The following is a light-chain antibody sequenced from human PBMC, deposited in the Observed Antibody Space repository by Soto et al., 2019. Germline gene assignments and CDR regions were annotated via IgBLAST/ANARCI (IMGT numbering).Light chain of an antibody. J-gene: IGLJ3*02. V-gene: IGLV2-14*01. CDR1: SSDIGAYNY. Sequence: QSALTQPASVSGSPGQSITISCTGTSSDIGAYNYVSWYQQHPGKAPKVMIYDVSNRPSGVSYRFSGSKSGNTASLTISGLQAEDEADYYCSSYTSSSTFPWVFGGGTKVTVL. CDR2: DVS. CDR3: SSYTSSSTFPWV.